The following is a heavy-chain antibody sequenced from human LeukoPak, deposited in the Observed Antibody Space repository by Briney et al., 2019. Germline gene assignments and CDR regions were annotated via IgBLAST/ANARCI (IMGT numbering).Heavy chain of an antibody. J-gene: IGHJ4*02. CDR3: ARERPYCSADTCYSDY. CDR1: GFTFSSYS. V-gene: IGHV3-21*04. Sequence: PGGSLRLSCVASGFTFSSYSMNWVRQAPGKWLEWVSSISSSSSFIYYTDSVKGRFTISRDNAKNTLYLQMNSLRAEDTAVYYCARERPYCSADTCYSDYWGQGTLVTVSS. CDR2: ISSSSSFI. D-gene: IGHD2-15*01.